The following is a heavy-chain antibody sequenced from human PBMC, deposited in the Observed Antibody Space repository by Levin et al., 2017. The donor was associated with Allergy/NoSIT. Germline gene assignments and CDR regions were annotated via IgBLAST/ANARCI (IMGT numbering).Heavy chain of an antibody. J-gene: IGHJ5*02. D-gene: IGHD6-6*01. V-gene: IGHV4-31*03. CDR3: ARYGIAARLGWFDP. CDR2: IYYSGST. CDR1: GGSISSGGYY. Sequence: SETLSLTCTVSGGSISSGGYYWSWIRQHPGKGLEWIGYIYYSGSTYYNPSLKSRVTISVDTSKNQFSLKLSSVTAADTAVYYCARYGIAARLGWFDPWGQGTLVTVSS.